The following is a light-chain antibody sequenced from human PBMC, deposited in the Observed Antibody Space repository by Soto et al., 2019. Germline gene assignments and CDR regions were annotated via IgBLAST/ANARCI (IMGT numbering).Light chain of an antibody. Sequence: DIVMTQSPDSLAVSLGERATVNCMSSQSVLYSSNNKNYLAWYQQKPGQPPKLLIYWASIRESGVPDRFSGSGSGTDFTLTISSLQAEDVAVYYCQQYYSTPYTFGQGTKLEIK. V-gene: IGKV4-1*01. CDR2: WAS. CDR1: QSVLYSSNNKNY. CDR3: QQYYSTPYT. J-gene: IGKJ2*01.